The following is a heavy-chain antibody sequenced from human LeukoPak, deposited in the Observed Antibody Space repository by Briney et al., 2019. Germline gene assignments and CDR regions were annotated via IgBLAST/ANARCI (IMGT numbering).Heavy chain of an antibody. Sequence: SVKVSCKASGYTFTSYGISWVRQAPGQGLEWMGGIIPIFGTANYAQKFQGRVTITADESTSTAYMELSSLRSEDTAVYYCARRYGYSSSWYRDYDYYYGMDVWGQGTTVTVSS. CDR2: IIPIFGTA. D-gene: IGHD6-13*01. V-gene: IGHV1-69*13. CDR3: ARRYGYSSSWYRDYDYYYGMDV. J-gene: IGHJ6*02. CDR1: GYTFTSYG.